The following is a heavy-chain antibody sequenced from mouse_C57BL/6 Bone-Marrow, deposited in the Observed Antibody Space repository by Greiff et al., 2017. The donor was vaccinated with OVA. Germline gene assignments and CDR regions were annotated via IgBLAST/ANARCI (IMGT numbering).Heavy chain of an antibody. Sequence: QVQLKESGPELVKPGASVKLSCKASGYTFTSYDINWVQQRPGQGLEWIGWIYPRDGSTKYNEKFKGKATLTVDTSSSTAYMELHSLTSEDSAVYFCARYPFYYDYDAFDYWGQGTTLTVSS. CDR3: ARYPFYYDYDAFDY. CDR1: GYTFTSYD. D-gene: IGHD2-4*01. J-gene: IGHJ2*01. V-gene: IGHV1-85*01. CDR2: IYPRDGST.